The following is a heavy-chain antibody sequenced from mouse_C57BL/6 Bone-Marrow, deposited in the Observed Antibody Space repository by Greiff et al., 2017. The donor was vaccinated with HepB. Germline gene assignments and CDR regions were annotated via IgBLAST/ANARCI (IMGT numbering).Heavy chain of an antibody. V-gene: IGHV5-9-1*02. CDR2: ISSGGDYT. J-gene: IGHJ4*01. Sequence: EVKLVESGEGLVKPGGSLKLSCAASGFTFSSYAMSWVRQTPEKRLEWVAYISSGGDYTYYADTVKGRFTISRDNARNTLYLQMSSLTSEDTAMYYCTRDRAVQPMDYWGQGTSVTVSS. CDR3: TRDRAVQPMDY. D-gene: IGHD3-3*01. CDR1: GFTFSSYA.